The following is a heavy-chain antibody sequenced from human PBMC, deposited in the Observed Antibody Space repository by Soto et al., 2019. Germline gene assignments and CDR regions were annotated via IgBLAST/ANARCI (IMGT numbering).Heavy chain of an antibody. CDR1: GFTFSSYG. CDR2: ISYDGSNK. D-gene: IGHD3-10*01. V-gene: IGHV3-30*18. CDR3: AKERITMVRGTSYGMDV. Sequence: GGSLRLSCAASGFTFSSYGMHWVRQAPGKGLEWVAVISYDGSNKYYADSVKGRFTISRDNSKNTLYLQMNSLRAEDTAVYYCAKERITMVRGTSYGMDVWGQGTTVTVSS. J-gene: IGHJ6*02.